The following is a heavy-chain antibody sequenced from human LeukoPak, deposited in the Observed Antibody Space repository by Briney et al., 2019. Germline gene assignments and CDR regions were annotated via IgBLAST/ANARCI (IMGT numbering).Heavy chain of an antibody. CDR1: GFTFSSYG. J-gene: IGHJ3*02. V-gene: IGHV3-33*01. Sequence: PGGSLRLSCAASGFTFSSYGMHWVRQAPGKGLEWVAVIWYDGSNKYYADSVKGRFTISRDNSKNSLYLQMNSLRAEDTAVYYCARDVLIAADGVIRLDAFDIWGQGTVVTVSS. CDR3: ARDVLIAADGVIRLDAFDI. D-gene: IGHD6-13*01. CDR2: IWYDGSNK.